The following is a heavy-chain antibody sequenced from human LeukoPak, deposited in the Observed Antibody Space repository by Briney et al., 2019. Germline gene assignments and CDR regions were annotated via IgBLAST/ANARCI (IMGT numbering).Heavy chain of an antibody. Sequence: SVKVSCMASGGAFSSYAISWVRQAPGQGLEWMGGIIPIFGTANYAQKFQGRVTITTDESTSTAYMELSSLRSEDTAVYYCARSLTGYSSGWRFDYWGQGTLVTVSS. CDR3: ARSLTGYSSGWRFDY. J-gene: IGHJ4*02. CDR1: GGAFSSYA. D-gene: IGHD6-19*01. V-gene: IGHV1-69*05. CDR2: IIPIFGTA.